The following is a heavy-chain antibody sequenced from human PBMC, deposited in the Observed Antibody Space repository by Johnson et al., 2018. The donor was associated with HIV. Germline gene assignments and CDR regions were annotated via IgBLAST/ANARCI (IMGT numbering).Heavy chain of an antibody. V-gene: IGHV3-53*01. J-gene: IGHJ3*02. Sequence: VQLVESGGGVVRPGGSLRLSCAASGFTVSSKYMSWVRQAPGKGLEWVAVISSGGSTDYADSVTRRFTILRDNAKNTLYLQMNSLRAEDTAVYYCARDRNYYDSSAQGAFDIWGQGTMVTVSS. CDR1: GFTVSSKY. CDR2: ISSGGST. D-gene: IGHD3-22*01. CDR3: ARDRNYYDSSAQGAFDI.